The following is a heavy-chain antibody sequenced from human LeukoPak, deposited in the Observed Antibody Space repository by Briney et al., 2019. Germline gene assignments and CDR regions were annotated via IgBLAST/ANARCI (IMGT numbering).Heavy chain of an antibody. Sequence: PGGSLRLFCAASGFTFSSYAMSWVRQAPGKGLEWVSAISGSGGSTYYADPVKGRFTISRDNAKNSLYLQMNSLRAEDPAVYYCARAQGRWAFDIWGQGTMVTVSS. CDR2: ISGSGGST. CDR1: GFTFSSYA. D-gene: IGHD3-10*01. CDR3: ARAQGRWAFDI. J-gene: IGHJ3*02. V-gene: IGHV3-23*01.